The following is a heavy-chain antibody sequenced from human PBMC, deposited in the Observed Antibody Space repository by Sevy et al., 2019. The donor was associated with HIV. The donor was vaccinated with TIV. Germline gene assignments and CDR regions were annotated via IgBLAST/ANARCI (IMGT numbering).Heavy chain of an antibody. CDR2: ISGLSNYI. Sequence: GGSLRLSCAASGFTFSSYAMSWVRQAPGKGLEWVSSISGLSNYIYYSDSMKGRFTISRDNAKNSLYLHMSSLRADDTAVYYCARAGNWPYFDYWGQGTLVTVSS. CDR3: ARAGNWPYFDY. V-gene: IGHV3-21*01. J-gene: IGHJ4*02. D-gene: IGHD1-1*01. CDR1: GFTFSSYA.